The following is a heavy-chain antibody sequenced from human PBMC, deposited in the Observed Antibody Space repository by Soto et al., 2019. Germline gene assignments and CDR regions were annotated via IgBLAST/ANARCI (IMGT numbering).Heavy chain of an antibody. J-gene: IGHJ5*02. CDR1: GYTFFTYD. Sequence: ASVKVSCKASGYTFFTYDISWVRQTPGQGLEWMRWISTYSGDTKYAQKFQGRVTMTTDTSTTTAYPELRSLRSDDTAVYYCARHHGPTTSENWFDPWGQGTLVTVSS. CDR2: ISTYSGDT. D-gene: IGHD5-12*01. CDR3: ARHHGPTTSENWFDP. V-gene: IGHV1-18*01.